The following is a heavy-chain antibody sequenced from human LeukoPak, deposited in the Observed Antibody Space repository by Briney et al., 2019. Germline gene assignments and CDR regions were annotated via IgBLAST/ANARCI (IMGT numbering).Heavy chain of an antibody. CDR2: ISYDGSNK. V-gene: IGHV3-30*03. CDR1: GFTFSSYG. Sequence: GGSLRLSCAASGFTFSSYGMHWVRQAPGKGLEWAAVISYDGSNKYYADSVKGRFTISRDNSKNTLYLQMNSLRAEDTAVYYCARVMLGYSYGWFDYWGQGTLVTVSS. CDR3: ARVMLGYSYGWFDY. J-gene: IGHJ4*02. D-gene: IGHD5-18*01.